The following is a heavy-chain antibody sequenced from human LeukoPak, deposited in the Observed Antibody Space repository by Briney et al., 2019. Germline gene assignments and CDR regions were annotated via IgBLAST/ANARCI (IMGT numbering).Heavy chain of an antibody. D-gene: IGHD5-18*01. CDR2: IQYDGRNI. V-gene: IGHV3-30*02. J-gene: IGHJ4*02. CDR3: AKEPTGHSFGFDS. Sequence: PGGSLRLSCAASGFGFNTYGMHWVRQALGKGLDWVASIQYDGRNIYYADSVKGRFTISRDNSRDTLYLQMNSLRAEDTAVYYCAKEPTGHSFGFDSWGQGTLVAVSS. CDR1: GFGFNTYG.